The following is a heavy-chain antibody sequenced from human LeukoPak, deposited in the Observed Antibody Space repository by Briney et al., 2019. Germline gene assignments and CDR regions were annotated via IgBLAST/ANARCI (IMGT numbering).Heavy chain of an antibody. CDR3: AIWTSGNY. Sequence: GGSLRLSCAASGFTFNRSWMNWVRQAPGKGLEWVANLDPSGSRKRYVDSVKGRFIISKDNPGASLYLDMYSLRAGDTAIYYCAIWTSGNYWGQGTLVTVSS. V-gene: IGHV3-7*01. D-gene: IGHD1-1*01. J-gene: IGHJ4*02. CDR2: LDPSGSRK. CDR1: GFTFNRSW.